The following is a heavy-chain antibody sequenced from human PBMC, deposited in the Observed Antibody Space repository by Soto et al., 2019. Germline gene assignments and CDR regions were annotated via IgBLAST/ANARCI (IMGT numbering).Heavy chain of an antibody. CDR1: GFGVSNNY. CDR3: ARGGDSYGYGGYYYYGMDG. J-gene: IGHJ6*02. V-gene: IGHV3-66*01. CDR2: INSGGNT. Sequence: EVQLVESGGGLVQPGGSLRLSCAASGFGVSNNYMSWVRQAPGKGLEWVSAINSGGNTYYADSVKGRFTISRDNSKNTVDLQMNSVGAEATAVYYCARGGDSYGYGGYYYYGMDGWGQGTTVTVSS. D-gene: IGHD5-18*01.